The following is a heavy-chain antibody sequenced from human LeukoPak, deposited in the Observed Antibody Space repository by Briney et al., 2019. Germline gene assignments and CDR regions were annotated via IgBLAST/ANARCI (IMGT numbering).Heavy chain of an antibody. Sequence: ASVKVSCKASGYTFTSYGISWVRQAPGQGLEWMGWISAYNGNTNYAQKLQGRVTMTTDTSTSTAYMELRSLRSDDTAVYYCARWAPSSSWYPYDYWGQGTLVTVSS. D-gene: IGHD6-13*01. CDR2: ISAYNGNT. V-gene: IGHV1-18*01. J-gene: IGHJ4*02. CDR1: GYTFTSYG. CDR3: ARWAPSSSWYPYDY.